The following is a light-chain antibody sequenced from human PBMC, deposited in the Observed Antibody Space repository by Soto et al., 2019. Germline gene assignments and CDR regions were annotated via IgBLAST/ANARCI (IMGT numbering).Light chain of an antibody. CDR1: QGISRW. Sequence: DIQMTQSPSSVSASVGDRVTITCRASQGISRWLAWYQQKPGKAPKLLIWGAYGLQSGVPSRFSGSGSGTDCPLTISRLQPEGFETDHSQQGSNFPFPSGPGNKVDLK. CDR2: GAY. V-gene: IGKV1-12*01. J-gene: IGKJ3*01. CDR3: QQGSNFPFP.